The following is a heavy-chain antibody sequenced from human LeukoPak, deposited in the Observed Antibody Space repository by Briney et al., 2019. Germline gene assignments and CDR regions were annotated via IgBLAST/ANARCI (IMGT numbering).Heavy chain of an antibody. Sequence: GESLKITCKGSGYSFTSYWIGWVRQMPGKGLEWMGIIYPGDSDTRYSPSFQGQVTISADKSISTAYLQWSSLKASDTAMYYCARLRGSSGWREPAATNMDVWGKGTTVTVSS. CDR2: IYPGDSDT. V-gene: IGHV5-51*01. D-gene: IGHD6-19*01. J-gene: IGHJ6*03. CDR1: GYSFTSYW. CDR3: ARLRGSSGWREPAATNMDV.